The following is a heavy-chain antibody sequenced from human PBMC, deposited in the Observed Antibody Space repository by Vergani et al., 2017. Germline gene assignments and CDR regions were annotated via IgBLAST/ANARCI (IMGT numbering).Heavy chain of an antibody. CDR1: GYTFTDSQ. D-gene: IGHD2-8*01. J-gene: IGHJ4*03. Sequence: AQLASSGPEMRKPGASVKVSCRASGYTFTDSQIHWFQQAPGQGPEWMGWIKPQSGGRNAAAKFQGRVTLTRDTASRSVYLDLSRLTSHDTAVYFCARYMMDLNGVFDLWGRGTLVTVSS. V-gene: IGHV1-2*02. CDR3: ARYMMDLNGVFDL. CDR2: IKPQSGGR.